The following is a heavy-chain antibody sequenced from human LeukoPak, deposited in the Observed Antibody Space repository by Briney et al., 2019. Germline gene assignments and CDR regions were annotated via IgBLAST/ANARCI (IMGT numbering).Heavy chain of an antibody. D-gene: IGHD4-23*01. CDR3: ARDSSNSHYYYYYGMDV. Sequence: SETLSLTCTVSGGSISSGGYYWSWIRQHPGKGLEWIGYIYYSGSTYYNPSLKSRVTISVDTSKSQFSLKLSSVTAADTAVYYCARDSSNSHYYYYYGMDVWGQGTTVTVSS. CDR2: IYYSGST. CDR1: GGSISSGGYY. V-gene: IGHV4-31*03. J-gene: IGHJ6*02.